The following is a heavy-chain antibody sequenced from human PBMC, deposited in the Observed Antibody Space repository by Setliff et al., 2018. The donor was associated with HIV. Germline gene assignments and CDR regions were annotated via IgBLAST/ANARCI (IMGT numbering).Heavy chain of an antibody. D-gene: IGHD1-20*01. J-gene: IGHJ4*02. CDR1: GLAFSSSE. CDR2: ISATAGTI. Sequence: GGSLRLSCVASGLAFSSSEMNWVRQAPGKRLEWISFISATAGTIYYADSVKGRFTVSRDNAKDSVYLQMNNLRGEDTAEYHCTIGHYKSASWWGKGTLVTVSS. V-gene: IGHV3-48*03. CDR3: TIGHYKSASW.